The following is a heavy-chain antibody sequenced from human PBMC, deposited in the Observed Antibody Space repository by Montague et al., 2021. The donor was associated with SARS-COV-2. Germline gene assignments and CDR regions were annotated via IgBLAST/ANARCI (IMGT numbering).Heavy chain of an antibody. D-gene: IGHD1-26*01. CDR1: GFTFSVYR. CDR2: INTLGAR. J-gene: IGHJ4*02. Sequence: SLRLSCAGSGFTFSVYRMNWVRQAPGKGLEWLSHINTLGARYYADSVKGRFTISRDDARNSAFLEMNSLTVDDTAVYYCTRESWEWELLLDSWGQGTLVTVSS. CDR3: TRESWEWELLLDS. V-gene: IGHV3-69-1*01.